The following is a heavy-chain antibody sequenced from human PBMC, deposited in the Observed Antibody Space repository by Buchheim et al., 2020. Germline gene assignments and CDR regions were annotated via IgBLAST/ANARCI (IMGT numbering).Heavy chain of an antibody. CDR1: GFTFSSYW. D-gene: IGHD6-13*01. CDR2: IKQDGSEK. Sequence: EVQLVESGGGLVQPGGSLRLSCAASGFTFSSYWMSWVRQAPGKGLEWVANIKQDGSEKYYVDSVKGRFSISRDNAKNSLYLQMNSLRAEDTAVYYCAREYGSSSWYRYYGMDVWGQGTT. CDR3: AREYGSSSWYRYYGMDV. V-gene: IGHV3-7*01. J-gene: IGHJ6*02.